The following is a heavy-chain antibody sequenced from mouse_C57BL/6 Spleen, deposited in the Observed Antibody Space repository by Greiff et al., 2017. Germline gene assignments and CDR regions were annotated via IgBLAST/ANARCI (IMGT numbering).Heavy chain of an antibody. Sequence: QVQLQQPGTELVKPGASVKLSCKASGYTFTSYWMHWVKQRPGQGLEWIGNINPSNGGTNYNEKFKSKATLTVDKSSSTAYMQLSSLKSEDSAVYYCAREDLREGDYFDYWGQGTTLTVSS. V-gene: IGHV1-53*01. D-gene: IGHD1-1*01. CDR3: AREDLREGDYFDY. CDR2: INPSNGGT. J-gene: IGHJ2*01. CDR1: GYTFTSYW.